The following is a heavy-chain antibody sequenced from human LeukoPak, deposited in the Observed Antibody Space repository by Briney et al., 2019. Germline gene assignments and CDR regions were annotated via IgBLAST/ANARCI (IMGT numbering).Heavy chain of an antibody. Sequence: ASVKVSCKASGYTFTGYYMHWVRQAPGQGLEWMGWINPNNGGTNYAQKFQGRVTMTRDTSISTAYMELSRLRSDDTAVYYCARDFLGRWLQLNWFDPWGQGTLVTVSS. CDR1: GYTFTGYY. CDR3: ARDFLGRWLQLNWFDP. J-gene: IGHJ5*02. CDR2: INPNNGGT. V-gene: IGHV1-2*02. D-gene: IGHD5-24*01.